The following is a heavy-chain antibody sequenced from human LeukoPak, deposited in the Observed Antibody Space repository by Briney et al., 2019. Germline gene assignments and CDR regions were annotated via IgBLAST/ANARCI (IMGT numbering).Heavy chain of an antibody. CDR3: AKAQTTVVTQFFDY. CDR1: GFTFSSYA. V-gene: IGHV3-23*01. J-gene: IGHJ4*02. D-gene: IGHD4-23*01. Sequence: GGSLRLSCAASGFTFSSYAMSWVRQAPGKGLEWVSAISGSGGSTYYADSVKGRFTISRDNTKNTLYLQMNILRAEDTVVYYCAKAQTTVVTQFFDYWGQGTLVTVSS. CDR2: ISGSGGST.